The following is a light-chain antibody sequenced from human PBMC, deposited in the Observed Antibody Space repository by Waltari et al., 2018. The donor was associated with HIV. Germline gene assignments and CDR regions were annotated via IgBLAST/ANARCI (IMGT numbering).Light chain of an antibody. Sequence: EIVLTQSPAALVLSPGERATLSSRSSQSVNTYLAWYQQKFGQPPRLLIYDASTRATGIPARFTGNGSGTDVTLNSISLEPEDCAVYFCQQRTNRPPITFGQGTRL. CDR2: DAS. V-gene: IGKV3-11*01. J-gene: IGKJ5*01. CDR1: QSVNTY. CDR3: QQRTNRPPIT.